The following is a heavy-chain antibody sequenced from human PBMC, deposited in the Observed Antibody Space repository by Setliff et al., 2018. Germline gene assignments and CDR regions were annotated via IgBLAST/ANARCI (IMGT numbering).Heavy chain of an antibody. D-gene: IGHD5-18*01. J-gene: IGHJ4*02. CDR2: IYPGDSIT. CDR3: ARPNTAMAVDY. V-gene: IGHV5-51*01. CDR1: GYSFSTCW. Sequence: PGESLKISCKGSGYSFSTCWIGWVRQMPGKGLEWMGIIYPGDSITRYSPSFQGQVTISADKSISTAYLQWSSLKASDTAMYYCARPNTAMAVDYWGQGTLVTVSS.